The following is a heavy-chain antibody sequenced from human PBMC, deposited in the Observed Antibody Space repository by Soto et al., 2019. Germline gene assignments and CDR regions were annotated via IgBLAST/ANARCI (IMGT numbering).Heavy chain of an antibody. D-gene: IGHD7-27*01. Sequence: EVQLVESGGGLVQPGGSLRLSCEASGLTFSTYWMSWVRQAPGKGLEWVAIIKADGSEKYYVDSVKGRFTISRDNAKNSLYLQINRLRAEDTAVYSCARYSTTWGWLDPWGQGTLVTVS. J-gene: IGHJ5*02. CDR2: IKADGSEK. CDR3: ARYSTTWGWLDP. V-gene: IGHV3-7*01. CDR1: GLTFSTYW.